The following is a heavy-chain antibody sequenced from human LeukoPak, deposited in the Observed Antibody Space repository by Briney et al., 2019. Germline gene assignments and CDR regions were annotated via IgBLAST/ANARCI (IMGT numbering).Heavy chain of an antibody. V-gene: IGHV3-48*04. J-gene: IGHJ4*02. Sequence: PGGSLRLSCAASGFTFSSYAMNWVRQAPGKGLEWVSYISDSSSTKYYADSVKGRFTISRDNAKNSMYLQMNSLRAEDTAVYYCVREGYYDSSGYLGVFDYWGQGTLVTVSS. CDR1: GFTFSSYA. D-gene: IGHD3-22*01. CDR2: ISDSSSTK. CDR3: VREGYYDSSGYLGVFDY.